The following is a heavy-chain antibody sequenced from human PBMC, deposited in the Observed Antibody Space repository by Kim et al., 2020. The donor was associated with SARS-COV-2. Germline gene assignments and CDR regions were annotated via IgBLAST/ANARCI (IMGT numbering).Heavy chain of an antibody. CDR2: INHSGST. CDR1: GGSFSGYY. CDR3: ARAGRQWLVRPFFYYFDY. Sequence: SETLSLTCAVYGGSFSGYYWTWIRQPPGKGLEWIGEINHSGSTNYNPSLKSGVTISVDTTKNQFSRKLSSVTAADTAVYYCARAGRQWLVRPFFYYFDY. J-gene: IGHJ4*01. V-gene: IGHV4-34*01. D-gene: IGHD6-19*01.